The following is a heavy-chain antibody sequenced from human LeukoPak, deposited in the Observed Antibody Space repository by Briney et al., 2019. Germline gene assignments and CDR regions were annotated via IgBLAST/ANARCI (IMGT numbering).Heavy chain of an antibody. CDR3: ATLYGDYEGYFDY. CDR1: GFTFSSYA. Sequence: GGSLRLSCTASGFTFSSYAMSWVRRAPGKGLEWVSAISGSGGSTYYADSVKGRFTISRDNSKNTLYLQMNSLRAEDTAVYYCATLYGDYEGYFDYWGQGTLVTVSS. CDR2: ISGSGGST. V-gene: IGHV3-23*01. J-gene: IGHJ4*02. D-gene: IGHD4-17*01.